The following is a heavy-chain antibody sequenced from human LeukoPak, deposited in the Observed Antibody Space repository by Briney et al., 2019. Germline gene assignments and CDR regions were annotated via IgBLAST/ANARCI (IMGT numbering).Heavy chain of an antibody. CDR1: GFTFSSYS. J-gene: IGHJ4*02. D-gene: IGHD3-10*01. CDR3: ARPMEGYSGSGSWYFDY. CDR2: ISSSSSYI. Sequence: GGSLRLSCAASGFTFSSYSMNWVRQAPGKGLEWVSSISSSSSYIYYADSVKGRFTISRDNAKNSLYLQMNSLRAEDTALYYCARPMEGYSGSGSWYFDYWGQGTLVTVSS. V-gene: IGHV3-21*01.